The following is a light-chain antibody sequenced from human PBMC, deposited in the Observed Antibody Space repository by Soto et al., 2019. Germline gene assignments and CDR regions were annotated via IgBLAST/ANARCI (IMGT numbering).Light chain of an antibody. J-gene: IGKJ5*01. V-gene: IGKV1-9*01. Sequence: ILLTQTPSSLSASVGDRVTITCRASQGVDSSLAWYQQIPGTAPKLLIYAASNLQSGVPSRFSGSGSGTDFTLTISSLQPEDFATYYCQQLHDYPITFGQGTRLEI. CDR1: QGVDSS. CDR2: AAS. CDR3: QQLHDYPIT.